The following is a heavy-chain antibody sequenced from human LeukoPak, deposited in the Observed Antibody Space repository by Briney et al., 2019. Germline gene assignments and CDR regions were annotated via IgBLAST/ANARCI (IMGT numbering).Heavy chain of an antibody. Sequence: GASVKVSCKASGYTFTNYDINWVRQATGQGLEWMGWMNPKSGYTGYAQKFQGRVTMTRDTSISTAYMELSRLRSDDTAVYYCAIGYCSGGSCYAVFDYWGQGTLVTVSS. J-gene: IGHJ4*02. CDR1: GYTFTNYD. D-gene: IGHD2-15*01. CDR2: MNPKSGYT. V-gene: IGHV1-8*01. CDR3: AIGYCSGGSCYAVFDY.